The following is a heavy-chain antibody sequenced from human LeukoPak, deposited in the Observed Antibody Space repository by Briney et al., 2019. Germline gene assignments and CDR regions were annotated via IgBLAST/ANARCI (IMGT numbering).Heavy chain of an antibody. J-gene: IGHJ4*02. CDR3: AKGRYCTGGTCTLFHY. D-gene: IGHD2-15*01. Sequence: GGSLRLSCAASEFIFSNYPMSWVRQAPGKGLEWVSAICAGGSDTYYAHSVKGRFTISRDNSKNTLYLQMNGLRAEDTALYYCAKGRYCTGGTCTLFHYWGQGTLVSVSS. CDR2: ICAGGSDT. CDR1: EFIFSNYP. V-gene: IGHV3-23*01.